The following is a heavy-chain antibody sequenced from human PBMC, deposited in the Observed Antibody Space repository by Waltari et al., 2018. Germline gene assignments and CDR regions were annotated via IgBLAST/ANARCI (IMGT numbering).Heavy chain of an antibody. D-gene: IGHD3-22*01. CDR2: ISDSGVIT. CDR3: ARHLYSIDYLELGN. V-gene: IGHV3-23*01. Sequence: EVHLLESGGGLAQPGGSLRLSCAASGCNFISYALSWVRQAPGKGLEWVSGISDSGVITKYADSVKGRFTVSRDNSKNTVFLQLNSLRAEDTAIYYCARHLYSIDYLELGNWGQGTLVTVSS. J-gene: IGHJ4*02. CDR1: GCNFISYA.